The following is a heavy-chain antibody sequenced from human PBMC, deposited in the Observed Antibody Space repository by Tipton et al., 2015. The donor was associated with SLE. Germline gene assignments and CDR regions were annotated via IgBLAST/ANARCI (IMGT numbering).Heavy chain of an antibody. CDR3: AIGSYGTFDY. Sequence: TLSLTCAVYGGSFSGYYWSWIRQPPGKGLEWIGEINHSGSTTYNPSLKSRVTISVDTSKNQFSLRLSSVTAADTAVYYCAIGSYGTFDYWGQGTLVTVSA. D-gene: IGHD5-18*01. V-gene: IGHV4-34*09. CDR2: INHSGST. CDR1: GGSFSGYY. J-gene: IGHJ4*02.